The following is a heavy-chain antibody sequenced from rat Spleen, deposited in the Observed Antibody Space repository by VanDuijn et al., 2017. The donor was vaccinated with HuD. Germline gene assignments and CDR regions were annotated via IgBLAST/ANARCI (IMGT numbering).Heavy chain of an antibody. CDR2: IRSGGGGT. CDR1: GFTFSNSY. J-gene: IGHJ3*01. Sequence: EVQLVESGGGLVQPGRSMKLSCAASGFTFSNSYMAWVRQAPTKGLEWVASIRSGGGGTYYPDSVKGRFTISRDNAKNTQYLQMDSLRSEDTATYYCARSSGYTTYMSNWFTYWGQGTLVTVSS. V-gene: IGHV5-25*01. D-gene: IGHD1-2*01. CDR3: ARSSGYTTYMSNWFTY.